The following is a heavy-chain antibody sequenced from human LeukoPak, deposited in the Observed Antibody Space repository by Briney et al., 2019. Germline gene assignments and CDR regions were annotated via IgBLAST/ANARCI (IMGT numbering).Heavy chain of an antibody. CDR3: ARVGFHDFWSGYYTYYYYYMDV. J-gene: IGHJ6*03. Sequence: SETLSLTCAVYGGSFSGYYWSWIRQPPGKGLEWIGEINHSGSTNYNPSLKSRVTISVDTSKNQFSLKLSSVTAADTAVYYCARVGFHDFWSGYYTYYYYYMDVWGQGTLVTVSS. D-gene: IGHD3-3*01. CDR2: INHSGST. V-gene: IGHV4-34*01. CDR1: GGSFSGYY.